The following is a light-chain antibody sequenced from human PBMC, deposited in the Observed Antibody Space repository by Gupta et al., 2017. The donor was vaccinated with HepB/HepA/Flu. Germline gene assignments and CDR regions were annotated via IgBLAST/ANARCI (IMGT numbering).Light chain of an antibody. V-gene: IGKV3-11*01. CDR3: QHLGNWPLIT. Sequence: EIVLTQSPEILSLSPGERATLSCRASQTVSSYLAWYQQKPGQAPRLLIYDVSHRATGIPARFSGGGYGTYVTLTSSGREQEDFAFYYCQHLGNWPLITFGQGTRLDIK. CDR1: QTVSSY. J-gene: IGKJ5*01. CDR2: DVS.